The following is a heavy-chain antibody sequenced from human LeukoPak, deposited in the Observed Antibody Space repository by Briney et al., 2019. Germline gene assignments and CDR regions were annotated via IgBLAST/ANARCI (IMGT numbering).Heavy chain of an antibody. D-gene: IGHD6-6*01. V-gene: IGHV3-23*01. CDR3: VKASSSSPQYNWFDA. CDR2: VSGTGGRT. Sequence: GGSLRLSCAASGFTFSTYAMSWVRQAPGKGLEWVSVVSGTGGRTYYADSVKGRFTISRDDSKNTLYLQMNSLRAEDTALYYCVKASSSSPQYNWFDAWGQGTLVTVSS. J-gene: IGHJ5*02. CDR1: GFTFSTYA.